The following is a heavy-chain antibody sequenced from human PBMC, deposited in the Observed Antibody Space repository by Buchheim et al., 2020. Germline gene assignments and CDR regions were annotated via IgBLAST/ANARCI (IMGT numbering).Heavy chain of an antibody. CDR1: GGSFSGYY. CDR3: ARGKTMIVVVPTARFDY. Sequence: QVQLQQWGAGLLKPSETLSLTCAVYGGSFSGYYWSWIRQPPGKGLEWIGEINHSGSTNYNPSLKSRVNISVDTSKNQFHLKLSSVTAADTAVYYCARGKTMIVVVPTARFDYWGQGTL. J-gene: IGHJ4*02. CDR2: INHSGST. D-gene: IGHD3-22*01. V-gene: IGHV4-34*01.